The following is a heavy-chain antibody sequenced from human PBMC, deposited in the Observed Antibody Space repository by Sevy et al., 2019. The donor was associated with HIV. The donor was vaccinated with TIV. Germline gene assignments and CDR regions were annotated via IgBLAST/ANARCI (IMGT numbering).Heavy chain of an antibody. CDR2: IYYNGHT. D-gene: IGHD5-12*01. J-gene: IGHJ6*02. V-gene: IGHV4-39*02. CDR1: GGTIVSSGHY. Sequence: SETLSLTCSVSGGTIVSSGHYWGWIRQTPGKGLEWIGSIYYNGHTYYNPSLNSRLTITIDPSRNQFSLNLSSVTAAATAIYFCAREAGGYDYDYGMDVWGQGTTVTVSS. CDR3: AREAGGYDYDYGMDV.